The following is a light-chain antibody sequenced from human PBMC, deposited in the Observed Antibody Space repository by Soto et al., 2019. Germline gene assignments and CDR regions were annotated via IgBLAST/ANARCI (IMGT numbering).Light chain of an antibody. Sequence: EIVLTQSPSTLSLSPGDRVTLSCRASQDVGGYLSWFQQKPGQAPRLLIYDASIRAPGIPARFSGSESGTVFTLTISSLEPEDFAVYYCQQYGSSWTFGQGTKVDI. J-gene: IGKJ1*01. CDR3: QQYGSSWT. CDR2: DAS. CDR1: QDVGGY. V-gene: IGKV3-11*01.